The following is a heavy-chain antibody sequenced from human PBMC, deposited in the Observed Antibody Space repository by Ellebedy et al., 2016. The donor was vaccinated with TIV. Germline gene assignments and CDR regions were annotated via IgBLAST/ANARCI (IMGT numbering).Heavy chain of an antibody. Sequence: GESLKISCAASGFNFRSYWMTWVRQAPGKGLEWVAKIRQEGDEIYYVDSVKGRFTISRDNAKNSLFLQINSLRVEDTAVYYCARRASYGDYAVQVNPWFDPWGQGTLVTVSS. J-gene: IGHJ5*02. D-gene: IGHD4-17*01. CDR2: IRQEGDEI. CDR1: GFNFRSYW. V-gene: IGHV3-7*01. CDR3: ARRASYGDYAVQVNPWFDP.